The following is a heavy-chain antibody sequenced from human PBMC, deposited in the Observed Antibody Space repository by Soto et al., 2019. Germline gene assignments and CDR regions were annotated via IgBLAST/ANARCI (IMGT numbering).Heavy chain of an antibody. CDR3: TRWNGFGDS. CDR1: GFNIPDYG. D-gene: IGHD1-1*01. Sequence: EVQLLESGGGSVQPGGSLKLSCGVSGFNIPDYGVTWVRQPPGKGLAWVSGFTVGHGKTFYADSVRGRFTLSREDSRNMVYLQMDSLRVEDTAVYYCTRWNGFGDSWGQGTLVTVAS. V-gene: IGHV3-23*01. J-gene: IGHJ4*02. CDR2: FTVGHGKT.